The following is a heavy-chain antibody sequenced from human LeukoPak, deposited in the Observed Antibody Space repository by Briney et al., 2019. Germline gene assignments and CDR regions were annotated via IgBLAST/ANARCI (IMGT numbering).Heavy chain of an antibody. V-gene: IGHV4-61*05. CDR1: GGSVSSTNYY. CDR3: ARQGYDILTGYIDAFDI. Sequence: PSETLSLTCTVSGGSVSSTNYYWGWIRQPPGKGLEWIGYISYSGSTNYNPSLKSRVTISIDTSKNQFSLKLRSVTAADTAIYYCARQGYDILTGYIDAFDIWGQGTMVTVSS. D-gene: IGHD3-9*01. J-gene: IGHJ3*02. CDR2: ISYSGST.